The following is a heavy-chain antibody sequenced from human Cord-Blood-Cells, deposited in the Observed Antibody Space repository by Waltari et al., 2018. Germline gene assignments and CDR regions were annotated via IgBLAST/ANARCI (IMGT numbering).Heavy chain of an antibody. Sequence: EVQLVESGGGLVKPGGSLRLSCAASGFTFSSYSMNWVRQAPGKGLEWFSSISSSSSYIYYADSVKGRFTISRDNAKNSLYLQMNSLRAEDTAVYYCARSGYFGDAFDIWGQGSMVTVSS. CDR1: GFTFSSYS. D-gene: IGHD3-10*01. CDR2: ISSSSSYI. V-gene: IGHV3-21*01. CDR3: ARSGYFGDAFDI. J-gene: IGHJ3*02.